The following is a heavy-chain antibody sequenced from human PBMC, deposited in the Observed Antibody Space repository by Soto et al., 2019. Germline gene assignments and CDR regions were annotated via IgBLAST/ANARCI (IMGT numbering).Heavy chain of an antibody. D-gene: IGHD5-12*01. Sequence: GGSLRLSCATSGFTFSSYSMNWVRQAPGKGLEWVSSISSGSVYMYYADSVRGRFTISRDNAKNSLYLQMNNLRAEDTGVYYCARESEVAAIYLAYWGLGTLVTVSS. CDR3: ARESEVAAIYLAY. J-gene: IGHJ4*02. CDR1: GFTFSSYS. V-gene: IGHV3-21*01. CDR2: ISSGSVYM.